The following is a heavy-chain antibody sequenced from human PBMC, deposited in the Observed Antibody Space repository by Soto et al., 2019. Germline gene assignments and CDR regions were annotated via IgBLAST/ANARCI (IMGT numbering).Heavy chain of an antibody. D-gene: IGHD6-6*01. J-gene: IGHJ6*02. CDR2: IWYDGSNK. CDR3: ARDRESSSSGRRYYYYGMDV. Sequence: QVQLVESGGGVVQPGRSLRLSCAASGFTFSSYGMHWVRQAPGKGLEWVAVIWYDGSNKYYADSVKGRFTISRDNSKNTLYLQMNSLRAEDTAVYYCARDRESSSSGRRYYYYGMDVWGQGTTVTVSS. CDR1: GFTFSSYG. V-gene: IGHV3-33*01.